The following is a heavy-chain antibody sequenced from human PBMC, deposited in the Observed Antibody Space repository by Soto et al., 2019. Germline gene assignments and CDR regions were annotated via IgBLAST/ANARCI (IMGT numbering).Heavy chain of an antibody. J-gene: IGHJ6*02. V-gene: IGHV4-31*03. D-gene: IGHD3-3*01. CDR1: GGSISSGGYY. Sequence: SETLSLTCTVSGGSISSGGYYWSWIRQHPGKGLEWIGYIYYSGSTYYNPSLKSRVTISVDTSKNQFSLKLSSVTAADTAVYYCARARGSYDFWSGVYYYYGMDVWGQGTTVTVSS. CDR3: ARARGSYDFWSGVYYYYGMDV. CDR2: IYYSGST.